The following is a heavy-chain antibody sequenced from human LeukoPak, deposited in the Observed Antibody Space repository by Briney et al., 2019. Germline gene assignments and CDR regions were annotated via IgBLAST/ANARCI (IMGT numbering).Heavy chain of an antibody. V-gene: IGHV1-2*02. CDR2: INPNSGGT. D-gene: IGHD3-22*01. Sequence: ASVKVCCKASGYTFTGYYMHWVRQAPGQGLEWMGWINPNSGGTNYAQKFQGRVTMTRDTSISTAYMELSRLRSDDTAVYYCARGQDSSGYYLSWFDYWGQGTLVTVSS. J-gene: IGHJ4*02. CDR3: ARGQDSSGYYLSWFDY. CDR1: GYTFTGYY.